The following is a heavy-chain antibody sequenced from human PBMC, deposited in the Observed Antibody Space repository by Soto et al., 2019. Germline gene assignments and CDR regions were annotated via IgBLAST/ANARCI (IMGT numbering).Heavy chain of an antibody. V-gene: IGHV4-34*01. CDR2: INHCGST. D-gene: IGHD3-10*01. Sequence: PSETLSPTCAVYGGSCIGYYWSWIRQPPGKGLEWIGEINHCGSTNYNPSLKSRVTISVDTSKNQFSLKLSSVTAADTAVYYCARGPAVKGSGSAVACFQHRGQGRLITVSS. J-gene: IGHJ1*01. CDR1: GGSCIGYY. CDR3: ARGPAVKGSGSAVACFQH.